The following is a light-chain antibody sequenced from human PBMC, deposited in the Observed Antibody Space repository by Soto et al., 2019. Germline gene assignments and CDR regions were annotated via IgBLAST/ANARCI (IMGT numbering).Light chain of an antibody. V-gene: IGLV2-14*01. Sequence: QSVLTQPASVSGSPGQSITVSCTGTSSDIGASNYVSWYQQHPGKAPKLIISEVSNRPSGVSNRFSGSKSGSTASLTIFGLQAEDEADYYCTSYTSSTTWVFGGGTKVTVL. CDR3: TSYTSSTTWV. J-gene: IGLJ3*02. CDR2: EVS. CDR1: SSDIGASNY.